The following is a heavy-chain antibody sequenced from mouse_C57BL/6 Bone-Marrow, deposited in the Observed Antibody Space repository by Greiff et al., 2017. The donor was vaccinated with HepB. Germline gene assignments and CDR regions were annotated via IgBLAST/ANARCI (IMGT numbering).Heavy chain of an antibody. D-gene: IGHD1-1*01. Sequence: DVMLVESGGGLVKPGGSLKLSCAASGFTFSDYGMHWVRQAPEKGLEWVAYISSGSSTIYYADTVKGRFTISRDNAKNTLFLQMTSLRSEDTAMYYCARNYYGSSFYWYFDVWGTGTTVTVSS. CDR2: ISSGSSTI. CDR3: ARNYYGSSFYWYFDV. CDR1: GFTFSDYG. V-gene: IGHV5-17*01. J-gene: IGHJ1*03.